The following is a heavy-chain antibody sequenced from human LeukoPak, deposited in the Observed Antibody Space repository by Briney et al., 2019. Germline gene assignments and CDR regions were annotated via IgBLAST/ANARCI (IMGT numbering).Heavy chain of an antibody. CDR3: TRERYCSGASCYSDNTYFDS. CDR1: GFIFGVYS. D-gene: IGHD2-2*01. J-gene: IGHJ4*02. V-gene: IGHV3-30*02. Sequence: PGGSLRLSCEASGFIFGVYSMHWVRQAPGKGLECVSFIRNDGGYTFYAGSVRGRFTISRDNSKNTLYMQMNNLRVEDTAVYYCTRERYCSGASCYSDNTYFDSWGQGTLVTVSS. CDR2: IRNDGGYT.